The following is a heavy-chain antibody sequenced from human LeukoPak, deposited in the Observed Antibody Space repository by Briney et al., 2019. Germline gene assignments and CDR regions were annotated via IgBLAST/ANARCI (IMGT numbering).Heavy chain of an antibody. CDR1: GYSISSGYY. CDR3: ARLGWGYYDPLGVDY. V-gene: IGHV4-38-2*01. CDR2: IYHSGST. J-gene: IGHJ4*02. D-gene: IGHD3-3*01. Sequence: SETLSPTCAVSGYSISSGYYWGWIRQPPGKGLEWIGSIYHSGSTYYNPSLKNRVTISVDTSKNQFSLKLSSVTAADTAVYYCARLGWGYYDPLGVDYWGQGTLVTVSS.